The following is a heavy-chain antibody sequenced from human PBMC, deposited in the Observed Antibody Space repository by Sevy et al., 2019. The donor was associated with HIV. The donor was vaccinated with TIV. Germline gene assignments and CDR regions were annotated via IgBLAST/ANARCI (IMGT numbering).Heavy chain of an antibody. CDR1: GYTFTSYY. CDR2: INPSGGST. V-gene: IGHV1-46*03. D-gene: IGHD2-2*01. J-gene: IGHJ6*02. Sequence: ASVKVSCKASGYTFTSYYMHWVRQAPGQGLEWMGIINPSGGSTSYAQKFQGRVTMTRDTSTSTVYMELSSLRSEDTAVYYCARVAGQGCSSTSCYYYYGMDVWGQGTTVTVSS. CDR3: ARVAGQGCSSTSCYYYYGMDV.